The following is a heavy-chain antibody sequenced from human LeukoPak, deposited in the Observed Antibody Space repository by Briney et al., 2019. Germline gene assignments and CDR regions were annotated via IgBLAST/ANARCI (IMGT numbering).Heavy chain of an antibody. CDR3: ARFHSGPSGWYVLWYFDL. Sequence: SETLSLTCTVSGGSVSSYYWSWIRQPPGKGLEWIGYIYNSENTKYNSSLESRVTISVDTSKNQFFLQLSSVTAADTAVYYCARFHSGPSGWYVLWYFDLWGRGTLVTVSS. CDR2: IYNSENT. V-gene: IGHV4-4*09. J-gene: IGHJ2*01. CDR1: GGSVSSYY. D-gene: IGHD6-19*01.